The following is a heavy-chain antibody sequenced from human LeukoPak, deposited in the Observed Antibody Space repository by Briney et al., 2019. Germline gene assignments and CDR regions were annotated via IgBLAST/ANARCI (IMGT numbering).Heavy chain of an antibody. CDR1: GGPISNYY. V-gene: IGHV4-59*01. D-gene: IGHD3-22*01. Sequence: SETLSLTCTVSGGPISNYYWSWIRQPPGKGLEWIGYIYYTGTAKSNPSLKSRVTTSIETSENQFSLKLSSVTAADTAVYYCARYDRSGYSLELWGQGTLVTVSS. CDR2: IYYTGTA. CDR3: ARYDRSGYSLEL. J-gene: IGHJ4*02.